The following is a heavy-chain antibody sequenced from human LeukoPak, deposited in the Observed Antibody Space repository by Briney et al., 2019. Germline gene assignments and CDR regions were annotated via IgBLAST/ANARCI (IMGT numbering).Heavy chain of an antibody. Sequence: GSLRLSCAASGFTFSSYAMSWVRQAPGKGLEWVSAISGSGGSTYYADSVKGRFTISRDNSKNTLYLQMNSLRAEDTAVYYCAKDPGYCSSTSCYNYFDYWGQGTLVTVSS. CDR1: GFTFSSYA. CDR3: AKDPGYCSSTSCYNYFDY. D-gene: IGHD2-2*01. V-gene: IGHV3-23*01. J-gene: IGHJ4*02. CDR2: ISGSGGST.